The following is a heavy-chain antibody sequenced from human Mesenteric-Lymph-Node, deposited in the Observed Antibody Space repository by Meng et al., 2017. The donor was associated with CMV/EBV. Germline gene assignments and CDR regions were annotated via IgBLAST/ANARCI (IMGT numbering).Heavy chain of an antibody. V-gene: IGHV1-46*01. CDR3: GRVGFYAMDV. CDR2: IHPRGGST. D-gene: IGHD3-16*01. J-gene: IGHJ6*02. CDR1: GYTFTNYD. Sequence: ASVKVSCKASGYTFTNYDINWVRQATGQGLEWMGMIHPRGGSTTYAQKFQGRVTMTRDTSTSTVYMELSSLRSEDTAVYYCGRVGFYAMDVWGQGTTVTVSS.